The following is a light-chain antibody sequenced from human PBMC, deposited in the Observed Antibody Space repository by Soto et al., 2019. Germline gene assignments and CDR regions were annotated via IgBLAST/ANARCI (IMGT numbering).Light chain of an antibody. CDR2: GAS. Sequence: EIVMTQSPATLSVSPGERATLSCRASQSVSSNLAWYQQKPGQAPRLLIYGASTRATGIPARFSGSGSGTEFTLTISSLEHEDFAVYYCQQRSNWPPVTFGQGTRLEIK. CDR1: QSVSSN. V-gene: IGKV3-15*01. J-gene: IGKJ5*01. CDR3: QQRSNWPPVT.